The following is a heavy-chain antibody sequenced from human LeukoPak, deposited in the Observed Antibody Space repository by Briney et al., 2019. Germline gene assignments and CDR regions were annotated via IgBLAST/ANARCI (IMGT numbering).Heavy chain of an antibody. CDR3: ARERGPLSSFDY. V-gene: IGHV3-33*01. CDR1: GFIFSSHG. D-gene: IGHD2/OR15-2a*01. CDR2: IWYDGSNK. J-gene: IGHJ4*02. Sequence: PGGSLRLSCAASGFIFSSHGMHWVRQAPGKGLEWVAVIWYDGSNKYYADSVKGRFTISRDNSKNTLYLQMNSLRAEDTAVYYCARERGPLSSFDYWGQGTLVTVSS.